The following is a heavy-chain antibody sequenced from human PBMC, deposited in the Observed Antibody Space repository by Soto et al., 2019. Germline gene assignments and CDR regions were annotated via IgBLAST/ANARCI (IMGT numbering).Heavy chain of an antibody. CDR3: ARDPLYDSSGYDAFDI. J-gene: IGHJ3*02. Sequence: GGSPRLSCAASGFTFSSYSMNWVRQAPGKGLEWVSSISSSSSYIYYADSVKGRFTISRDNAKNSLYLQMNSLRAEDTAVYYCARDPLYDSSGYDAFDIWGQGTMVTVSS. V-gene: IGHV3-21*01. CDR2: ISSSSSYI. CDR1: GFTFSSYS. D-gene: IGHD3-22*01.